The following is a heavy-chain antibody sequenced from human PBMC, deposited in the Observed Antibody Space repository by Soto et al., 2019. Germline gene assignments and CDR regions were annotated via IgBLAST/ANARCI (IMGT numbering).Heavy chain of an antibody. J-gene: IGHJ4*02. D-gene: IGHD6-19*01. V-gene: IGHV3-30*18. Sequence: QVQLVESGGGVVQPGRSLRLSCAASGFTFSSYGMHWVRQAPGKGLEWVAVISYDGSNKYYADSVKGRFTISRDNSKNTLYLQMNSLRAEDTAVYYCAKDQRSIAVGYFDYWGQGTLVTVSS. CDR2: ISYDGSNK. CDR3: AKDQRSIAVGYFDY. CDR1: GFTFSSYG.